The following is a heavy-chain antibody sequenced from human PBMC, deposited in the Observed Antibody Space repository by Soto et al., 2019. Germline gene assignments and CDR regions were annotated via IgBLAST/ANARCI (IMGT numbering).Heavy chain of an antibody. V-gene: IGHV1-69*13. CDR2: IIPIFGTA. CDR3: ASPSYCSGGSCYPTKNHDAFDI. D-gene: IGHD2-15*01. CDR1: GGTFSSYA. Sequence: SVKVSCKASGGTFSSYAISWVRQAPGQGLEWMGGIIPIFGTANYAQKFQGRVTITADESTSTAYMELSSLRSEDTAVYYCASPSYCSGGSCYPTKNHDAFDIWGQGTMVTVSS. J-gene: IGHJ3*02.